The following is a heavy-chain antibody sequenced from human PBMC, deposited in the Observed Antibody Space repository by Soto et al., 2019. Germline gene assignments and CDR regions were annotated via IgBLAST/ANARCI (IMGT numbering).Heavy chain of an antibody. D-gene: IGHD3-3*01. CDR3: ARGRGQYYDFWSGSTEPYYYYYYMDV. CDR2: MNPNSGNT. CDR1: GYTFTSYD. Sequence: GASVKVSCKASGYTFTSYDINWVRQATEQGLEWMGWMNPNSGNTGYAQKFQGRVTMTRNTSISTAYMELSSLRSEDTAVYYCARGRGQYYDFWSGSTEPYYYYYYMDVWGKGTTVTVSS. V-gene: IGHV1-8*01. J-gene: IGHJ6*03.